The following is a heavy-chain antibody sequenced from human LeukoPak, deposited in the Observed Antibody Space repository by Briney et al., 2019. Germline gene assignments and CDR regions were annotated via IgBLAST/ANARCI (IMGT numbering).Heavy chain of an antibody. Sequence: GESLKISCKGSGYSFTSYWIGWVRQMPGKGLEWMGIIYPGDSDTRYSPSFQGQVTISADKSISTAYLQWSSLKASDTAMYYCARPWGSDGASDARFDPWGQGTLVTVSS. CDR2: IYPGDSDT. J-gene: IGHJ5*02. V-gene: IGHV5-51*01. CDR3: ARPWGSDGASDARFDP. CDR1: GYSFTSYW. D-gene: IGHD2-21*02.